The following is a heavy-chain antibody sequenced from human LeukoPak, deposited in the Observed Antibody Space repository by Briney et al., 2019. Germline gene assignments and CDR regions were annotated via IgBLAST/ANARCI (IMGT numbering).Heavy chain of an antibody. V-gene: IGHV3-64D*06. Sequence: GGSLRLSCSASGFXFSRYAIHWVRQAPGKGLEYVSAISSNGGSTYYADSVKGRLTISRDNSRNTLHLQMSSLRVEDTAVYYCVKDSSSGSYFDYWGQGTLVTVSS. CDR2: ISSNGGST. D-gene: IGHD3-10*01. CDR1: GFXFSRYA. J-gene: IGHJ4*02. CDR3: VKDSSSGSYFDY.